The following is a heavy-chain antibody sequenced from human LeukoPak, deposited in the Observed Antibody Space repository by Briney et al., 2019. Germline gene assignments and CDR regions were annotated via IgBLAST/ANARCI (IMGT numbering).Heavy chain of an antibody. Sequence: ASVKVSCRASGYTFSSHDINWVRQAPGQGLEWMGWMNPKSGNTGSAQRFQGRVTMTRDTSTGTAYMELTSLTSEDTAIYYCARGGDTCSDTGCFKNWSDPWGQGTLVTVSS. CDR1: GYTFSSHD. V-gene: IGHV1-8*01. J-gene: IGHJ5*02. CDR2: MNPKSGNT. CDR3: ARGGDTCSDTGCFKNWSDP. D-gene: IGHD2-2*01.